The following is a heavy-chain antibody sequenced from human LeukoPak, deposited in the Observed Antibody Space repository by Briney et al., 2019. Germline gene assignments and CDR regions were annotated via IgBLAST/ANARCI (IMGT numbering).Heavy chain of an antibody. CDR1: GGSISSYY. V-gene: IGHV4-4*07. CDR2: IYTSGTT. Sequence: PSETLSLTCTVSGGSISSYYWSWIRQPAGKGLEWIGRIYTSGTTHYNPSLKSRVTMSVDTSKNQFSLKLSSVTAADTAVYYCARDLGDHIFLRGPLGFDYWGQGTLVTVSS. D-gene: IGHD3-3*02. CDR3: ARDLGDHIFLRGPLGFDY. J-gene: IGHJ4*02.